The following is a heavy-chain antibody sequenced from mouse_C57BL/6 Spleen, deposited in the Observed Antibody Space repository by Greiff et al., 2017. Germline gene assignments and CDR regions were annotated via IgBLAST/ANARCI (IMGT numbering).Heavy chain of an antibody. D-gene: IGHD3-3*01. J-gene: IGHJ2*01. CDR3: ARHAGRDYFDY. CDR1: GFTFSSYG. Sequence: EVHLVESGGDLVKPGGSLKLSCAASGFTFSSYGMSWVRQTPDKRLEWVATISSGGSYTYYPDSVKGRVTISRDNAKNTLYLQMSSLKSEDTAMYYCARHAGRDYFDYWGQGTTLTVSS. CDR2: ISSGGSYT. V-gene: IGHV5-6*01.